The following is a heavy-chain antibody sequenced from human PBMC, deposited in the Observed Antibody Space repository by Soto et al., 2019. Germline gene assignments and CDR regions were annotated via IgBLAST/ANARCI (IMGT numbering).Heavy chain of an antibody. J-gene: IGHJ4*02. Sequence: GASLRLSCTPYGFTLSAYSLPWVRQVPGRGLEWLAYINSGSTTIYYTNSVRGRFPISRDNAKNSLYLQMNGLRDEDTAVYYCTRDYTTFAYYFDLWGQGTLVTVSS. CDR1: GFTLSAYS. CDR3: TRDYTTFAYYFDL. D-gene: IGHD1-26*01. CDR2: INSGSTTI. V-gene: IGHV3-48*02.